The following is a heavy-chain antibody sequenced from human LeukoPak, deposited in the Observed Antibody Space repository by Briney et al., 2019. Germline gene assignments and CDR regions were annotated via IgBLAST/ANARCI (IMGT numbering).Heavy chain of an antibody. CDR1: GGSISSYY. CDR3: ARPKYYDFWSGYIRGAFDI. D-gene: IGHD3-3*01. Sequence: SETLSLTCTVSGGSISSYYWSWIRQPAGKGLEWIGRIYTSGSTNYNPSLKSRVTMSVDTSKNQFSLKLSSVTAADTAVYYCARPKYYDFWSGYIRGAFDIWGQGTMVTVSS. V-gene: IGHV4-4*07. CDR2: IYTSGST. J-gene: IGHJ3*02.